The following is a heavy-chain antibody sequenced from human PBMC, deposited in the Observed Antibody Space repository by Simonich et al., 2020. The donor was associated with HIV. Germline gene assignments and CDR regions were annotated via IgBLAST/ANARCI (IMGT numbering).Heavy chain of an antibody. CDR3: ARRGGFHFDY. J-gene: IGHJ4*02. CDR1: GGSFSGYY. D-gene: IGHD3-10*01. CDR2: INHSGNT. Sequence: QVHLQQWGAGLLKPSETLSLTCAGYGGSFSGYYWTWIRLPPGKGLEWIGEINHSGNTDYNPSLKIRVTISVDTSKNQFSLNLSSVTAADTAVYYCARRGGFHFDYWGQGTLVTVSS. V-gene: IGHV4-34*01.